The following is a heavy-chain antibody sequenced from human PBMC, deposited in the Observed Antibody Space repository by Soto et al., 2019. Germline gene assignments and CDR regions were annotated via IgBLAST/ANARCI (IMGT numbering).Heavy chain of an antibody. D-gene: IGHD6-13*01. J-gene: IGHJ6*01. Sequence: SETLSLTCAVSGVSISSSNWWSWVREPPGEGLEWIGEIYHSGSTNYNPSLKSRVTISVDKSKNQFSLKLSSVTAADTAVYYCARSSSWSHYYYYYGMEVWGQGTTVTVSS. CDR3: ARSSSWSHYYYYYGMEV. CDR2: IYHSGST. V-gene: IGHV4-4*02. CDR1: GVSISSSNW.